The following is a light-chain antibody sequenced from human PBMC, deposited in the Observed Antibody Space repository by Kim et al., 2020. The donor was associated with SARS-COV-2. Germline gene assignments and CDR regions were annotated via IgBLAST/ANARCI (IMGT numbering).Light chain of an antibody. CDR1: KLGDKY. CDR2: QDS. Sequence: SYELTQPPSASVSPGQTASITCSGDKLGDKYGCWYQQKPGQSPVLVIFQDSKRPSGSPERFSGSNSGNTATLTISGTQAMDEADYYCQAWDSSTVVFGGG. CDR3: QAWDSSTVV. J-gene: IGLJ2*01. V-gene: IGLV3-1*01.